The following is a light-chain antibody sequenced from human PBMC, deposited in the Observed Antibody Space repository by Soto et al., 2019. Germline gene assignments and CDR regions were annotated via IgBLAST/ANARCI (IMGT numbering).Light chain of an antibody. Sequence: EIGMTQSPDTLSVSPGERATLSCRASQSVSGNLAWYQQKPGQAPRLLIYGTSTKATGIPARFSGSGSGTEFTLTISSLQSEDFAVYYCQQHNTWPWTFGQGTKMEIK. CDR1: QSVSGN. J-gene: IGKJ1*01. CDR3: QQHNTWPWT. CDR2: GTS. V-gene: IGKV3-15*01.